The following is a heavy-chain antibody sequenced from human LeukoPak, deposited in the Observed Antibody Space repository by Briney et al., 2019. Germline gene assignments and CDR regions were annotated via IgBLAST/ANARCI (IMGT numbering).Heavy chain of an antibody. CDR2: ISAYNGNT. V-gene: IGHV1-18*01. CDR3: TRDLPYSSSWESIDY. Sequence: VASVKVSCKASGYTFTSFGINWVRQAPGQRLEWMGWISAYNGNTNYAQKLQGRVTMTTDTSTSTAYMELRSLRSDDTAVYYCTRDLPYSSSWESIDYWGQGTLVTVSS. CDR1: GYTFTSFG. J-gene: IGHJ4*02. D-gene: IGHD6-13*01.